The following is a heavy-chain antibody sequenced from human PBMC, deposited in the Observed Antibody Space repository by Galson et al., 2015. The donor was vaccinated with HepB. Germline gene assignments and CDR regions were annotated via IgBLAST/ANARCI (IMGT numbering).Heavy chain of an antibody. Sequence: SLRLSCAASGFTFSNAWMSWVRQAPGKGLEWVGRIKSKTDGRTTDYAAPVKGRFTISRDDSKNTLYMQMNSLKNEDTDVYYCTSCYDYYCYGMDVRGQGTTVTVSS. CDR1: GFTFSNAW. CDR3: TSCYDYYCYGMDV. D-gene: IGHD3-16*01. J-gene: IGHJ6*02. V-gene: IGHV3-15*01. CDR2: IKSKTDGRTT.